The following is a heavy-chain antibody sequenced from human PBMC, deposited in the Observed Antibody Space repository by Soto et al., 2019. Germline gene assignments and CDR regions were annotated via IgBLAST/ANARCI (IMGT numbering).Heavy chain of an antibody. Sequence: SLRLSCAASGFTLNSFFMHWVRQAPGKGLMWVSRINNDGSRTTYADSVKGRFTISRDNAKNTLYLQMNSLRADDTAVYFCVRDQDSRGYSVFSYWGQGSQVTVSS. V-gene: IGHV3-74*01. CDR3: VRDQDSRGYSVFSY. CDR1: GFTLNSFF. J-gene: IGHJ4*02. D-gene: IGHD3-22*01. CDR2: INNDGSRT.